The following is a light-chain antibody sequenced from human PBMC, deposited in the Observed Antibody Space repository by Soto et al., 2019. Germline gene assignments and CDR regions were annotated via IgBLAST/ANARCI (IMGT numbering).Light chain of an antibody. Sequence: EIVLTQSPATLSLSPGERATLSCRASQTFSSHLAWYQQKPGQAPRLLIYDASKRATGVPARFRGRGSGTDFTLTISSLGPEDFAVYYCQQRSNWRPVITFGQGTRVEIK. CDR1: QTFSSH. CDR2: DAS. CDR3: QQRSNWRPVIT. V-gene: IGKV3-11*01. J-gene: IGKJ5*01.